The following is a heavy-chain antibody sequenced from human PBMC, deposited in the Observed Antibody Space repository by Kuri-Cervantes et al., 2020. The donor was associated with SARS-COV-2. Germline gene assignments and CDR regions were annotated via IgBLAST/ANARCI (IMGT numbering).Heavy chain of an antibody. Sequence: GESLKISCAASGFAVRNTYMAWVRQAPGKGLECVSVIYSGGNTYYADSVKGRFTISRDNSKNTLYLQMNSLRAEDTAVYYCAREAYYDFWSGYHTRTDYFDYWGQGTLVTVSS. D-gene: IGHD3-3*01. J-gene: IGHJ4*02. CDR2: IYSGGNT. V-gene: IGHV3-53*05. CDR1: GFAVRNTY. CDR3: AREAYYDFWSGYHTRTDYFDY.